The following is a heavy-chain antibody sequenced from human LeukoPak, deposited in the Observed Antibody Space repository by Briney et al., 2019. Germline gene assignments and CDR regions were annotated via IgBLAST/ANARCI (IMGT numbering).Heavy chain of an antibody. V-gene: IGHV3-7*01. D-gene: IGHD2-15*01. CDR3: GQGLLDY. CDR2: IKQDGSEK. Sequence: PGGSLRLSCEASGFTFSSYWMTWVRQAPGKGLEWVANIKQDGSEKYYEDSVKGRFTISRDNAKNSVYLQMNSLRAEDTAVYYCGQGLLDYWGQGTLVTVSS. CDR1: GFTFSSYW. J-gene: IGHJ4*02.